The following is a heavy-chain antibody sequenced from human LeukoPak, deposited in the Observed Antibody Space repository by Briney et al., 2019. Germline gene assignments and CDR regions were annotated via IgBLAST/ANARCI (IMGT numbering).Heavy chain of an antibody. J-gene: IGHJ4*02. CDR3: ARVGRFLEWLSDY. D-gene: IGHD3-3*01. CDR2: IWYDGSNK. CDR1: GFTFSSYG. V-gene: IGHV3-33*01. Sequence: PGGSLRLSCAASGFTFSSYGMHWVRQAPSKGLEWVAVIWYDGSNKYYADSVKGRFTISRDNSKNTLYLQMNSLRAEDTAVYYCARVGRFLEWLSDYWGQGTLVTVSS.